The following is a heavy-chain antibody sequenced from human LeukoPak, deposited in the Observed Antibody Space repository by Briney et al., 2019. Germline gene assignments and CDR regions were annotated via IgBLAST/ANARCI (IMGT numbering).Heavy chain of an antibody. CDR2: IYYSGST. D-gene: IGHD3-10*01. J-gene: IGHJ4*02. CDR3: ARYPGLEGTGSRGAFDY. Sequence: SETLSLTCRVSGGSISSYYWSWIRQPPGKGLEWIGYIYYSGSTNYNPSLKSRVTISVDTSKNQFSLKLRSVTAADTAVYYCARYPGLEGTGSRGAFDYWGQGALVTVSS. CDR1: GGSISSYY. V-gene: IGHV4-59*01.